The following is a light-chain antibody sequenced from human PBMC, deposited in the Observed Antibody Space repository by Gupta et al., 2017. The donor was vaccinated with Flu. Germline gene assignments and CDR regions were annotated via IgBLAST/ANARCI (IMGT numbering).Light chain of an antibody. V-gene: IGKV3-11*01. CDR2: DAS. CDR3: QQRSGLPMYT. J-gene: IGKJ2*01. Sequence: EIVLTQSPATLSLSPGDRAILSCRASQSVNIYLAWYQQKPGQPPRLLMFDASKRAAGITDRFSGSGSGTDFPLTISTLEPEDFAVYYCQQRSGLPMYTFGQGTKLE. CDR1: QSVNIY.